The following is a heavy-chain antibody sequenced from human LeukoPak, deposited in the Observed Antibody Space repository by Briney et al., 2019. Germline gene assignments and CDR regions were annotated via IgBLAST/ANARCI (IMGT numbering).Heavy chain of an antibody. V-gene: IGHV4-59*12. CDR3: ARDHDYYGSGSYYTFMDV. D-gene: IGHD3-10*01. CDR2: IYYSGST. Sequence: SETLSLTCAVYGGSFSGYYWSWIRQPPGKGLEWIGYIYYSGSTNYNPSLKSRVTISGDTSKNQFSLKLSSVTAADTAVYYCARDHDYYGSGSYYTFMDVWGKGTTVTISS. CDR1: GGSFSGYY. J-gene: IGHJ6*03.